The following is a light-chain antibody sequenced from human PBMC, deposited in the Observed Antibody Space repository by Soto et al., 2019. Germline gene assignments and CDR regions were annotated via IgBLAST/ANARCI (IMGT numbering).Light chain of an antibody. J-gene: IGLJ2*01. Sequence: QSVLTQPASVSGSPGQSITISCTGTSSDVGGYNYVSWYQQHPGKAPKLMIYDVSNRPSGVSNRFSGSNSGNTASLTISGLQAEDEADYYCSSYTSSSTPVFGGGTKLTVL. CDR1: SSDVGGYNY. CDR3: SSYTSSSTPV. CDR2: DVS. V-gene: IGLV2-14*01.